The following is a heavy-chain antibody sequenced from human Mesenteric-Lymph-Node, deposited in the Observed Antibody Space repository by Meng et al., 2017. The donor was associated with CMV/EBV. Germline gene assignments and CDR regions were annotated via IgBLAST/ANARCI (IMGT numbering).Heavy chain of an antibody. CDR3: AKDLSQVFGVVTDTSDFYGMGV. CDR1: GFTFSSYF. Sequence: GESLKISCAASGFTFSSYFMSWARQAPGKGLEWVSGISGSRDRTFYADSVKGRFTISRDNSKNTLYLQMNSLRVEDTAVYYCAKDLSQVFGVVTDTSDFYGMGVWGQGTTVTVSS. V-gene: IGHV3-23*01. D-gene: IGHD3-3*01. CDR2: ISGSRDRT. J-gene: IGHJ6*02.